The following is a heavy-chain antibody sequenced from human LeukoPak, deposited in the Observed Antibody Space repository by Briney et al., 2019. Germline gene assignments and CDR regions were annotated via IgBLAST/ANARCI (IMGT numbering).Heavy chain of an antibody. V-gene: IGHV1-69*04. Sequence: GSSVTVSFTASGGTFSSYAISWVRQAPGQGLEWMGGIIPILGIANYAQKFQGRVKITADKSTSTAYMELSSLRSEDTAVYYWARGWTYYYGAGSHDYWGQGTLVTVSS. D-gene: IGHD3-10*01. CDR3: ARGWTYYYGAGSHDY. J-gene: IGHJ4*02. CDR1: GGTFSSYA. CDR2: IIPILGIA.